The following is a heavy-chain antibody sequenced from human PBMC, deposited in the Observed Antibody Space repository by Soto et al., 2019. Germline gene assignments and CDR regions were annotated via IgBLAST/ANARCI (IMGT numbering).Heavy chain of an antibody. D-gene: IGHD3-22*01. V-gene: IGHV3-23*01. CDR3: ARATSAYYYDSSGYYGDWFDP. J-gene: IGHJ5*02. Sequence: EVQLLESGGGLVQPGGSLRLSCAASGFTFSSYAMSWVRQAPGKGLEWVSAISGSGGSTYYADSVKGRFTISRDNSKNTLYLQMNSLRAEDTAVYYCARATSAYYYDSSGYYGDWFDPWGQGTLVTVSS. CDR2: ISGSGGST. CDR1: GFTFSSYA.